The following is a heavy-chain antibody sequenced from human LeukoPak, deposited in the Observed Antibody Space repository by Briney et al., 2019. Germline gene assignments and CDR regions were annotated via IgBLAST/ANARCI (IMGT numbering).Heavy chain of an antibody. CDR1: GFTFNTYS. Sequence: GGSLRLSCAASGFTFNTYSMNWVRQAPGEGLKWVSSISSHSRDIYYADSVKGRFTISRDNAKNSLHLQMNSLRAEDTAVYYCARDDRDISSFRFDYWGHGILVTVSS. D-gene: IGHD6-6*01. V-gene: IGHV3-21*01. J-gene: IGHJ4*01. CDR2: ISSHSRDI. CDR3: ARDDRDISSFRFDY.